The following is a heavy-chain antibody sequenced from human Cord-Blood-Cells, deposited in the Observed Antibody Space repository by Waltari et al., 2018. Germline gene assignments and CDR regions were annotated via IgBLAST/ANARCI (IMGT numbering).Heavy chain of an antibody. CDR2: FDPEDGET. J-gene: IGHJ5*02. CDR1: GYTLTELS. CDR3: ATRSGPAAGPEGWFDP. D-gene: IGHD6-25*01. Sequence: QVQLVQSGAEVKKPGASVKVSCKVSGYTLTELSMHWVRQAPGKGLEWMGGFDPEDGETIYAQKFQGRVTMTEDTSTDTAYMELSSRRSEDTAVYYCATRSGPAAGPEGWFDPWGQGTLVTVSS. V-gene: IGHV1-24*01.